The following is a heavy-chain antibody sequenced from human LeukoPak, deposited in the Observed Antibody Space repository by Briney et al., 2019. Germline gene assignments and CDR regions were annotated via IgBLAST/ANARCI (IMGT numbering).Heavy chain of an antibody. CDR2: IRYDGSNK. J-gene: IGHJ6*03. V-gene: IGHV3-30*02. Sequence: GGSLRLSCAASGFTFSSYGMHWVRQAPGKGLEWVAFIRYDGSNKYYVDSVKGRFTISRDNSKNTLYLQMNSLRAEDTAVYYCAKDGPPLDCSSTSCYDYYYYYMDVWGKGTTVTVSS. CDR1: GFTFSSYG. D-gene: IGHD2-2*01. CDR3: AKDGPPLDCSSTSCYDYYYYYMDV.